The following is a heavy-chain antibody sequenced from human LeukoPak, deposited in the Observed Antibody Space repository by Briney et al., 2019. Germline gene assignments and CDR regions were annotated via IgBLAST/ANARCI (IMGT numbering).Heavy chain of an antibody. Sequence: SETLSLTCTVSGGSVSSGSYYWSWIRQPPGKGLEWIGSIFYGGSAYYNPSLKSRVTISVDTSKNQFSLKLSSVTAADTAVYYCARHSSGWLRYGMDVWGQGTTVTVSS. V-gene: IGHV4-39*01. CDR2: IFYGGSA. CDR1: GGSVSSGSYY. J-gene: IGHJ6*02. D-gene: IGHD6-19*01. CDR3: ARHSSGWLRYGMDV.